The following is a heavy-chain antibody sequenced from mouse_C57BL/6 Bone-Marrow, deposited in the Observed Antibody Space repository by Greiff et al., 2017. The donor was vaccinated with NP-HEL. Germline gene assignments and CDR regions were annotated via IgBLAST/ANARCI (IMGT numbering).Heavy chain of an antibody. CDR3: ARGGTTVVADYYAMDY. CDR2: IHPNSGST. J-gene: IGHJ4*01. Sequence: QVQLQQPGAELVKPGASVKLSCKASGYTFTSYWMHWVKQRPGQGLEWIGMIHPNSGSTTYNEKFKRKATLTVDKSSSTAYMQLSSLTSEDSAVYYCARGGTTVVADYYAMDYWGQGTSVTVSS. CDR1: GYTFTSYW. V-gene: IGHV1-64*01. D-gene: IGHD1-1*01.